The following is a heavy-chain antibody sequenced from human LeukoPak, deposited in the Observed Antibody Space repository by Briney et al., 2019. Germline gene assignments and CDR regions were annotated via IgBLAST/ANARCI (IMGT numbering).Heavy chain of an antibody. Sequence: GGSLRLSCAASGFTFSSYGMHWVRQAPGKGLEWVAVISNDGSNKYYADSVKGRFTISRDNSKNTLYLQMNSLRAEDTAVYYCAKDTYSSSWLGDYWGQGTLVTVSS. J-gene: IGHJ4*02. CDR2: ISNDGSNK. CDR1: GFTFSSYG. D-gene: IGHD6-13*01. CDR3: AKDTYSSSWLGDY. V-gene: IGHV3-30*18.